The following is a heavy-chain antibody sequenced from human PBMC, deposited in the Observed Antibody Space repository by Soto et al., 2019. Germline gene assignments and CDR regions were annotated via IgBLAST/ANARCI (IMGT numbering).Heavy chain of an antibody. J-gene: IGHJ4*02. CDR3: AKNQERELPRVIDF. CDR1: GLTFSNYA. D-gene: IGHD1-7*01. CDR2: MSGSSSTT. V-gene: IGHV3-23*01. Sequence: GGSLRLSCATSGLTFSNYAMSWVRQAPGGGLEWVSSMSGSSSTTYYADSVRGRFTISRDRSKNTLYLQMSSLRAEDAALYYCAKNQERELPRVIDFWGQGTLVTVSS.